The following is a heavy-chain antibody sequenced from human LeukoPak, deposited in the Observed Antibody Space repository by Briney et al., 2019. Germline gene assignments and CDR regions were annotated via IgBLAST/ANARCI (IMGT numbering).Heavy chain of an antibody. V-gene: IGHV1-46*01. CDR1: GYTFTGYY. Sequence: ASVKVSCKASGYTFTGYYMHWVRQAPGQGLEWMGIINPSGGSTSYAQKFQGRVTMTRDTSTSTVYMELSSLGSEDTAVYYCARGHRMTYYYDSSGYYYAFDIWGQGTMVTVSS. CDR2: INPSGGST. D-gene: IGHD3-22*01. J-gene: IGHJ3*02. CDR3: ARGHRMTYYYDSSGYYYAFDI.